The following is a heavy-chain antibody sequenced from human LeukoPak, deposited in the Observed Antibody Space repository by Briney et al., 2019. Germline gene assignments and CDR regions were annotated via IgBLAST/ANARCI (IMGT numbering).Heavy chain of an antibody. V-gene: IGHV6-1*01. CDR3: ARFLGIGSQRYYFDS. D-gene: IGHD6-19*01. Sequence: SQTLSLTCAISGDTVSSNSAAWSWIRQSPSRGLEWPGRTYYRSKWYHDYAVSVRSRVSVNPDTSKNQFSLQLNSVTPEDTAVYYCARFLGIGSQRYYFDSWGQGTLVTVSS. CDR1: GDTVSSNSAA. J-gene: IGHJ4*02. CDR2: TYYRSKWYH.